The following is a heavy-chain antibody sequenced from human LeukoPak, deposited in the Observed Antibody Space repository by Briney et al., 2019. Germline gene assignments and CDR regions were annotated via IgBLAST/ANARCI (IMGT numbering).Heavy chain of an antibody. CDR3: ARGGDSSGYYYCDQ. Sequence: PGGSLRLPCAASGFTFSSYGMHWVRQAPGKGLVWVSGINSDGSSRRYADSVKGRFTISRDNAKNTLYLQMNSLRVEDTAVYYCARGGDSSGYYYCDQWGQGTLVTVSS. J-gene: IGHJ4*02. D-gene: IGHD3-22*01. V-gene: IGHV3-74*01. CDR1: GFTFSSYG. CDR2: INSDGSSR.